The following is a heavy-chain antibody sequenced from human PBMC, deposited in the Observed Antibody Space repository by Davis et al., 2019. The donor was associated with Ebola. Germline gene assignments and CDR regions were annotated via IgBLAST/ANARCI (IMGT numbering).Heavy chain of an antibody. CDR3: ARSGLSFGVVKYHYGMDV. J-gene: IGHJ6*04. CDR1: GYTFTSYD. D-gene: IGHD3-3*01. V-gene: IGHV1-8*01. CDR2: MNPNSGNT. Sequence: ASVKVSCKASGYTFTSYDINWVRQATGQGLEWMGWMNPNSGNTGYAQKFQGRVTMTRNTSISTAYMELSSLRSEDTAVYYCARSGLSFGVVKYHYGMDVWGKGTTVTVSS.